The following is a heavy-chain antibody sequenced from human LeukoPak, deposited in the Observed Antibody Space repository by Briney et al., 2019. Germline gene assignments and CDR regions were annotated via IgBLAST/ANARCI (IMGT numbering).Heavy chain of an antibody. CDR2: LDLDGAGET. V-gene: IGHV1-24*01. Sequence: ASVKVSCKVSGYSLTGVSKYWVRQAPGKGLEWMGGLDLDGAGETFFAQKFEGRVTMTEDTSTDTVYMELSSLRSDDTAVYYCAVGDPYQLLEYWGQGTLVTVSS. CDR3: AVGDPYQLLEY. CDR1: GYSLTGVS. D-gene: IGHD2-2*01. J-gene: IGHJ4*02.